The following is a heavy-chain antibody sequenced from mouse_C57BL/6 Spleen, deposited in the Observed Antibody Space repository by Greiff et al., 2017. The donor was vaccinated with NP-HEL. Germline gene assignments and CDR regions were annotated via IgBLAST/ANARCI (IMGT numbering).Heavy chain of an antibody. CDR1: GFTFSSYS. V-gene: IGHV5-9-1*02. D-gene: IGHD3-2*02. CDR2: ISSGGDYI. CDR3: TREEHDGSGYAMDY. J-gene: IGHJ4*01. Sequence: EVQLVESGEGLVKPGGSLKLSCAASGFTFSSYSMSWVRQTPEKRLEWVAYISSGGDYIYYADTVKGRFTISRDNARNTLYLQMSSLKSEDTAMYYCTREEHDGSGYAMDYWGQGTSVTVSS.